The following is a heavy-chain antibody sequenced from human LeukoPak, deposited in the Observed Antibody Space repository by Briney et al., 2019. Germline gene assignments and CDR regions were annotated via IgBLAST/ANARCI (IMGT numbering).Heavy chain of an antibody. J-gene: IGHJ4*02. CDR1: GGSVSSGGHY. CDR3: ATNIVGATYPFDY. CDR2: IYFSGTT. D-gene: IGHD1-26*01. V-gene: IGHV4-61*03. Sequence: SETLSLTCTVSGGSVSSGGHYWSWIRQPPGEGLEWIGYIYFSGTTNYNPSLKSRVTISVDTSKNHFSLKLSSVTAADTAVYYCATNIVGATYPFDYWGQGTLVTVSS.